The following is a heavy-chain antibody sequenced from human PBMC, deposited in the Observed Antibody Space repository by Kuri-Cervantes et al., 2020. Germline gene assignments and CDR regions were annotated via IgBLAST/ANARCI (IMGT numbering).Heavy chain of an antibody. Sequence: ETLSLTCAASGFTVSSNYMSWVRQAPGKGLEWVGRIEARVDGGTTDYAAPVKGRFAISRDDSKNTLYLQMNSLKIEDTALYYCATEFHGSFNYWGQGALVTVSS. J-gene: IGHJ4*02. CDR2: IEARVDGGTT. CDR1: GFTVSSNY. CDR3: ATEFHGSFNY. D-gene: IGHD3-10*01. V-gene: IGHV3-15*04.